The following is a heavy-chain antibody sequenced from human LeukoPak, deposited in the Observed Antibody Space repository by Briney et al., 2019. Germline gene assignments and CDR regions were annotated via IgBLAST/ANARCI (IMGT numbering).Heavy chain of an antibody. CDR3: ASIAVAGRTGGYYYGMDV. CDR2: IIPILGIA. Sequence: GASVKVSFKASVGTFSRYAISWVRQAPGQGLEWMGRIIPILGIANYAQKFQGRVTITADKSTSTAYMELSSLRFEETAVYYCASIAVAGRTGGYYYGMDVWGQGTTVTVSS. J-gene: IGHJ6*02. V-gene: IGHV1-69*04. CDR1: VGTFSRYA. D-gene: IGHD6-19*01.